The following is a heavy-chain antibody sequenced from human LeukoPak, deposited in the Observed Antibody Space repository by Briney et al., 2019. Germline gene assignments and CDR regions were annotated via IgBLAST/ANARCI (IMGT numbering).Heavy chain of an antibody. CDR2: ISAYNGNT. CDR1: GYSFTSYG. CDR3: ARDHSSGWYGADY. D-gene: IGHD6-19*01. V-gene: IGHV1-18*01. Sequence: ASVKVSCKASGYSFTSYGISWVRQAPGQGLEWMGWISAYNGNTKYAQKFQGRVTMTTDTSTSTAYMELRSLRSDDTAVYYCARDHSSGWYGADYWGQGTLVTVSS. J-gene: IGHJ4*02.